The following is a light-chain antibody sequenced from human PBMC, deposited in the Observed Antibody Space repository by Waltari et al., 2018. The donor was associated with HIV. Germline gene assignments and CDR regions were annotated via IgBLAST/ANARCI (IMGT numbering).Light chain of an antibody. CDR1: RNDVGGYDY. Sequence: QSALTQPPSASGSPGQSVTISCTGTRNDVGGYDYVSWYQQFPGKAPKLILYQVTKRPSGVPDRFVGSKSGSTASLTVSGLQAEDEADYYCTSYAGSTFTIFGGGTKLTVL. CDR3: TSYAGSTFTI. CDR2: QVT. V-gene: IGLV2-8*01. J-gene: IGLJ2*01.